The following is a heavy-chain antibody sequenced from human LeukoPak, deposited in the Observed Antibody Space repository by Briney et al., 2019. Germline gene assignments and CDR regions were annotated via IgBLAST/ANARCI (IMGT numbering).Heavy chain of an antibody. Sequence: GGSLRLSCTASGFTFSSYGMHWVRQAPGKGLEWVSVLHSGGNTNYADSVKGRFTISRDNSKNTVYPQMNSLRAEDTAVYYCARGSHTAFDYWGQGTLVTVSS. CDR3: ARGSHTAFDY. D-gene: IGHD2-2*02. V-gene: IGHV3-NL1*01. J-gene: IGHJ4*02. CDR2: LHSGGNT. CDR1: GFTFSSYG.